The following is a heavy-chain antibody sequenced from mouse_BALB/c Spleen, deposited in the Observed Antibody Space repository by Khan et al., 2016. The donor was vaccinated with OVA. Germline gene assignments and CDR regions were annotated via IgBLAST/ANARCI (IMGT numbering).Heavy chain of an antibody. D-gene: IGHD1-1*01. V-gene: IGHV1-77*01. CDR3: ARSGYGSLGY. CDR2: IYPGSGST. Sequence: QVRLHQSGPVLVKPGASVKMSCKASGYTFTDYIINWVRQRTGQGLEWIGQIYPGSGSTYYNEKFKGKATLTADKSSNTAYMQLRSLTSEDSAVYFCARSGYGSLGYWGQGTTLTVSS. CDR1: GYTFTDYI. J-gene: IGHJ2*01.